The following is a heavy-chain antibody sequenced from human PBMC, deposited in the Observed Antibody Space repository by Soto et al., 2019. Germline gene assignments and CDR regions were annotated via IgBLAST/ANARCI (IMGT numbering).Heavy chain of an antibody. CDR2: IYHTGST. CDR3: ARHGGACSGGTCYSEYDS. Sequence: PSETLSLTCPFSGCSIRNYYWTWIRQPPGKGLEWIGYIYHTGSTTYNPSLDSRVTISLDTSENQFSLKLRSVTAAATAVYYCARHGGACSGGTCYSEYDSWGQGTLVTVSS. D-gene: IGHD2-15*01. CDR1: GCSIRNYY. J-gene: IGHJ4*02. V-gene: IGHV4-59*08.